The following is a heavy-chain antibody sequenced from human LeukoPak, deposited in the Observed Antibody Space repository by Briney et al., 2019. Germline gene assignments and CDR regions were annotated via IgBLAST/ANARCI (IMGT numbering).Heavy chain of an antibody. D-gene: IGHD4-17*01. CDR3: ARDIGGDDYGDYVWFDP. V-gene: IGHV4-4*07. CDR2: IYTSGST. J-gene: IGHJ5*02. Sequence: PSETLSLTCTVSGSSISIYYWSWIRQPAGKGLEWIGRIYTSGSTNYNPSLKSRVTMSVDTSKNRFSLKLSSVTAADTAVYYCARDIGGDDYGDYVWFDPWGQGTLVTVSS. CDR1: GSSISIYY.